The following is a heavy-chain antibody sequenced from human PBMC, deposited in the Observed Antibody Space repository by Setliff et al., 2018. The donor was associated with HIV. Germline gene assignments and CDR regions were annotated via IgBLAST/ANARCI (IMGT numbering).Heavy chain of an antibody. D-gene: IGHD6-13*01. CDR1: GGSISSSNW. J-gene: IGHJ4*02. V-gene: IGHV4-4*02. CDR2: IYFSGHT. CDR3: ARHHPGGIAAAGLDY. Sequence: LSLTCAVSGGSISSSNWWSWVRQPPGKGLEWIGEIYFSGHTNYNPSLKSRVTLSLDNSKNQFSLKLTSVTAPDTAVYYCARHHPGGIAAAGLDYWGQGTLVTVSS.